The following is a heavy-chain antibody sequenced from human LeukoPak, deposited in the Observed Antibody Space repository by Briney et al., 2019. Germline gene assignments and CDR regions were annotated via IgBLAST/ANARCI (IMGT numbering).Heavy chain of an antibody. D-gene: IGHD6-13*01. CDR2: ISAYNGNT. V-gene: IGHV1-18*01. Sequence: ASVKVSCKASGYTFTSYGISWVRQAPGQGLEWMGWISAYNGNTNYAQKLQGRVTMTTDTSTSTAYMELRSLRSHDTAVYYCARVQAAAGPVDYWGQGTLVTVSS. CDR3: ARVQAAAGPVDY. J-gene: IGHJ4*02. CDR1: GYTFTSYG.